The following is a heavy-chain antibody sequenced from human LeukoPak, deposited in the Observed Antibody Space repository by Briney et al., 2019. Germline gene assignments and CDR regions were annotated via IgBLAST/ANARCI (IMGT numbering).Heavy chain of an antibody. D-gene: IGHD6-13*01. J-gene: IGHJ5*02. CDR3: ARVTDSGSATRWFDP. V-gene: IGHV3-30*03. Sequence: GESLRLSCAASGFTFSSYGMHWVRQAPGKGLEWVAVISYDGSNKYYADSVKGRFTISRDNSKNTLYLQMNSLRAEDTAVYYCARVTDSGSATRWFDPWGQGTLVTVSS. CDR1: GFTFSSYG. CDR2: ISYDGSNK.